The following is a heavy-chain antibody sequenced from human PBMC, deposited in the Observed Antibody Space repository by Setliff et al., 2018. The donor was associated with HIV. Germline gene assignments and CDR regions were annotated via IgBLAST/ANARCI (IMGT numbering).Heavy chain of an antibody. CDR1: GGSITSGGYN. CDR3: ATDRGGRYLDY. J-gene: IGHJ4*02. CDR2: VDFGFRR. V-gene: IGHV4-31*02. Sequence: TLSLTCTVSGGSITSGGYNWIWIRQHPEKGLEWIGYVDFGFRRYYNPSLKSQVIISVYTPRNQFSLTFNSVTAADTAVYYCATDRGGRYLDYWGQGAPVTVSS. D-gene: IGHD3-10*01.